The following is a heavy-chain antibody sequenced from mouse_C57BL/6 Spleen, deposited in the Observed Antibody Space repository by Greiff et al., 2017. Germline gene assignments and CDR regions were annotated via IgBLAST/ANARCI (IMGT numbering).Heavy chain of an antibody. V-gene: IGHV1-81*01. CDR2: IYPRSGNT. D-gene: IGHD1-1*01. CDR1: GYTFTSYG. CDR3: ARWGGSSYYAMDY. J-gene: IGHJ4*01. Sequence: QVQLQQSGAELARPGASVKLSCKASGYTFTSYGISWVKQRTGQGLEWIGEIYPRSGNTYYNEKFKGKATLTADKSSSTAYMGLRSLTSEDSAVYFCARWGGSSYYAMDYWGQGTSVTVSS.